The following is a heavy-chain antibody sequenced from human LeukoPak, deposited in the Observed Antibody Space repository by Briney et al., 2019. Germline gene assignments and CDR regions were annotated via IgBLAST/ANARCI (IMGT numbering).Heavy chain of an antibody. CDR1: GFTFDDYA. V-gene: IGHV3-9*01. D-gene: IGHD6-13*01. CDR2: ISWNSGSM. J-gene: IGHJ6*02. Sequence: GRSLRLSCAASGFTFDDYAMHWVRQAPGKGLEWVSGISWNSGSMGYADSVKGRFTISRDNAKNSLYLQMNSLRAEDTALYYCAKDWGAAAGTPYYYGMDVWGQGTTVTVSS. CDR3: AKDWGAAAGTPYYYGMDV.